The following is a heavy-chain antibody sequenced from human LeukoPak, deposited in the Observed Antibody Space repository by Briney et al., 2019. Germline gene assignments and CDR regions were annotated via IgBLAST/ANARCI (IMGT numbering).Heavy chain of an antibody. CDR3: ARALDTSFSRYQPFEY. J-gene: IGHJ4*02. Sequence: GGSLRLSCAASGFTLSSYWMSWVRLAPGKGLEWVANVKQDGSEKYYVDSVKGRFTISRDNAKNSLFLQMNSLRAEDTAVYYCARALDTSFSRYQPFEYWGQGTLVTVSS. CDR2: VKQDGSEK. D-gene: IGHD2/OR15-2a*01. CDR1: GFTLSSYW. V-gene: IGHV3-7*01.